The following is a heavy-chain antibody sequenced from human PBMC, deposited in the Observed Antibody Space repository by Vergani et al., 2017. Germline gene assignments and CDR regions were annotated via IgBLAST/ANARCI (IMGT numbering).Heavy chain of an antibody. CDR1: GYTFTGYY. Sequence: QVQLVQYGAEEQKTGASVQVSCKASGYTFTGYYMHWVRQAPGQGLEWMGWINPNSGGTKYEQKFQGRVTMTRDTSISTADMELSRLGSDDTAVYYCARDRCGKNLKFDYWGQGTLVTVSS. J-gene: IGHJ4*02. V-gene: IGHV1-2*02. CDR2: INPNSGGT. D-gene: IGHD2-21*01. CDR3: ARDRCGKNLKFDY.